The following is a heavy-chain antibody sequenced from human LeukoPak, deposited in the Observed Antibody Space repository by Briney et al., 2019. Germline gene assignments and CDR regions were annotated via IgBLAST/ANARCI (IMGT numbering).Heavy chain of an antibody. CDR2: ISSSSDYI. D-gene: IGHD5/OR15-5a*01. CDR3: ARSRSVSDYKGMDV. Sequence: GGSLRLSCPASGFTFSDYSMSWVRQAPGKGLEWVSSISSSSDYIYYADSVKGRFTISRDNARNSLYLQMNSLRAEDTAVYYCARSRSVSDYKGMDVWGQGTTVTVSS. J-gene: IGHJ6*02. V-gene: IGHV3-21*01. CDR1: GFTFSDYS.